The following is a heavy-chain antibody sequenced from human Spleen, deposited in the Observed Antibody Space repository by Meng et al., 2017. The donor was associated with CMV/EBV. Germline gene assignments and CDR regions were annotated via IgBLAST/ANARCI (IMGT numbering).Heavy chain of an antibody. D-gene: IGHD3-3*01. V-gene: IGHV4-34*01. Sequence: GYYWRWIRQPPGKGLEWIGEINNSGSNNYNPSLKSRVTISVDTSKNQFSLKLSSVTAADTAVYYCARGRKYYDFWSGPLSHPYFDYWGQGTLVTVSS. CDR1: GYY. CDR3: ARGRKYYDFWSGPLSHPYFDY. J-gene: IGHJ4*02. CDR2: INNSGSN.